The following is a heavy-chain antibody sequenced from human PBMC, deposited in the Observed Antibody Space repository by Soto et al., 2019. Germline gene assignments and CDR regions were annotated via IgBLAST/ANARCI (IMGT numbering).Heavy chain of an antibody. V-gene: IGHV3-64*01. CDR2: ISSNGGST. CDR3: ARTPNYDILTGYSPPDY. Sequence: GGSLRLSCAASGFTFSSYAMHWVRQAPGKGLEYVSAISSNGGSTYYANSVKGRFTISRDNSKNTLYLQMGSLRAEDMAVYYCARTPNYDILTGYSPPDYWGQGTLVTVSS. D-gene: IGHD3-9*01. CDR1: GFTFSSYA. J-gene: IGHJ4*02.